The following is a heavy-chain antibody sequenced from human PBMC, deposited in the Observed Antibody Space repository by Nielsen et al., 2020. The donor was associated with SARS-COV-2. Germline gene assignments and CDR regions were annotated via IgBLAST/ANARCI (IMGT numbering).Heavy chain of an antibody. D-gene: IGHD6-19*01. Sequence: ASVKVSCKASGYTFTAYAIYWVRQDPGQRLEWMGWINAGNGNTKYSQKFQGRVTMTRDTSANTAYMELSSLSSEDTAVYYCARITPSSGWDYWGQGTLVTVSS. CDR3: ARITPSSGWDY. CDR2: INAGNGNT. J-gene: IGHJ4*02. CDR1: GYTFTAYA. V-gene: IGHV1-3*01.